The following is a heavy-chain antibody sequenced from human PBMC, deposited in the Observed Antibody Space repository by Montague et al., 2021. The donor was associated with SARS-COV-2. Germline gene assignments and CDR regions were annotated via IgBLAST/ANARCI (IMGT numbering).Heavy chain of an antibody. V-gene: IGHV4-39*07. CDR2: IYYSGST. CDR3: ARVGRQQLVRLSGMDV. CDR1: GGSISSSSYY. J-gene: IGHJ6*02. D-gene: IGHD6-13*01. Sequence: SETLSLTCTVSGGSISSSSYYWGWLRQPPGNGLEWIGSIYYSGSTYYNPSLKSRVTISVDTSKNQFSLKLSSVTAADTAVYYCARVGRQQLVRLSGMDVWGQGTTVTVAS.